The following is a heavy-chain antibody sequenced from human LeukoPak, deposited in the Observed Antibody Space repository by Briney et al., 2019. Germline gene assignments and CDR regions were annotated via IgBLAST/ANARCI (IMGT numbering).Heavy chain of an antibody. D-gene: IGHD3-10*01. CDR1: DGSISSYY. Sequence: SETLSVTCTVSDGSISSYYWSWIRQSPGKGLEWIGFGHYNGNTDCNPSLKSRVTISVDTSRNQFSLKLTSMTAADTAVYYCARLTTRPGGIRPLIMDFWGQGTLVTVSS. CDR3: ARLTTRPGGIRPLIMDF. V-gene: IGHV4-59*01. J-gene: IGHJ4*02. CDR2: GHYNGNT.